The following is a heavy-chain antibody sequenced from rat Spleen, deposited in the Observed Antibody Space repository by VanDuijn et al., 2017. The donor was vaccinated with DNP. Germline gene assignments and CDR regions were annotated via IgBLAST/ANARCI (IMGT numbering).Heavy chain of an antibody. D-gene: IGHD1-6*01. CDR2: MWSDGDT. CDR3: ARDGPRIAW. V-gene: IGHV2-32*01. Sequence: VQLKESGPGLVQPSQTLSLTCTVSGFSLTSYHVHWIRQPPGKGLDWVGVMWSDGDTSYNSGLKSRLSISRDTSKNQVFLRMNSLQTEDTATYYCARDGPRIAWWGQGVMVTVSS. J-gene: IGHJ2*01. CDR1: GFSLTSYH.